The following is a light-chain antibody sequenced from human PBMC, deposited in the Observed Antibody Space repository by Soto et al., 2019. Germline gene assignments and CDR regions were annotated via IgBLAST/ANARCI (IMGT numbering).Light chain of an antibody. V-gene: IGKV1-39*01. CDR3: QQTYSTPQP. CDR2: TAS. J-gene: IGKJ5*01. Sequence: DIQMTQSPSSLSASVGDRVTITCRASQTISSFLNWYQQKPGNAPKLLIYTASSLQSGVPSRFSGSGSATDFTLTISGLRPEDFATYYCQQTYSTPQPFGQGTRLETK. CDR1: QTISSF.